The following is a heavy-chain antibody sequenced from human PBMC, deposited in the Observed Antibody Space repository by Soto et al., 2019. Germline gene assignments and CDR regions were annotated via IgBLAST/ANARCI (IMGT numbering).Heavy chain of an antibody. CDR2: ISGSGGTT. CDR1: GFTFSSYA. J-gene: IGHJ3*02. D-gene: IGHD6-19*01. Sequence: EVQLLESGGGLVQPGGSLRLSCAASGFTFSSYAMSWVRQAPGKGLEWVSAISGSGGTTYYADSVKGRFTFSKDNSKNTLYLQMNRLRAEDTAVHYCAKPANGCFSGFDIWGQGTMVTVSS. CDR3: AKPANGCFSGFDI. V-gene: IGHV3-23*01.